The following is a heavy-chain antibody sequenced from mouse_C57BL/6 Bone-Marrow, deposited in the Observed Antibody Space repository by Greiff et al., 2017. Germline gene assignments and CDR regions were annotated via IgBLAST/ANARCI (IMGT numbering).Heavy chain of an antibody. D-gene: IGHD2-3*01. CDR2: INPNNGGT. CDR3: ARYDNYFDY. Sequence: EVQLQQSGPELVKPGASVKISCKASGYTFTDYNMDWVKQSHGKSLEWIGDINPNNGGTIYNQKFKGKATLTVDKSSSTAYMELRSLTSEATAVYYCARYDNYFDYWGQGTTLTVSA. V-gene: IGHV1-18*01. J-gene: IGHJ2*01. CDR1: GYTFTDYN.